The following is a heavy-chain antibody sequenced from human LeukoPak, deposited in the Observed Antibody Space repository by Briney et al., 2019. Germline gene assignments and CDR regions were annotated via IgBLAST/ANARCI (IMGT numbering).Heavy chain of an antibody. CDR1: GYTFTSYA. J-gene: IGHJ4*02. CDR2: INASNGNT. V-gene: IGHV1-3*01. D-gene: IGHD3-10*01. CDR3: ARGSFGLWFGELGFDY. Sequence: GASVKVPCKASGYTFTSYAMHWVRQAPGQRLEWMGWINASNGNTKYSQKFQGRVTITRDTSASTAYMELSSLRSEDTAVYYCARGSFGLWFGELGFDYWGQGTLVTVSS.